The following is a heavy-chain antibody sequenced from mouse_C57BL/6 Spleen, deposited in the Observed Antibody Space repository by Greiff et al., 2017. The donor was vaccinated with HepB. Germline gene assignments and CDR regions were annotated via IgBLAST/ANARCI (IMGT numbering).Heavy chain of an antibody. J-gene: IGHJ2*01. CDR2: ISSGGSYT. V-gene: IGHV5-6*01. CDR3: ARQGGSNYIFDY. D-gene: IGHD2-5*01. CDR1: GFTFSSYG. Sequence: EVKLMESGGDLVKPGGSLKLSCAASGFTFSSYGMSWVRQTPDKRLEWVATISSGGSYTYYPDSVKGRFTISRDNAKNTLYLQMSSLKSEDTAMYYCARQGGSNYIFDYWGQGTTLTVSS.